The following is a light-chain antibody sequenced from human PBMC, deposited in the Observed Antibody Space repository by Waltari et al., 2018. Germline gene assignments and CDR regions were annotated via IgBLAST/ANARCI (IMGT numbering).Light chain of an antibody. CDR3: CSYAGADTSVL. CDR1: SSHIGAFDF. CDR2: DVN. Sequence: QSALTQPRPVSGSPGQSATIPCTGTSSHIGAFDFVSWYQRYPGQAPTPMIYDVNKRPPGVPDRFSATKSGNTASLTISGLLNEDEADYYCCSYAGADTSVLFGGGTTVTVL. V-gene: IGLV2-11*01. J-gene: IGLJ2*01.